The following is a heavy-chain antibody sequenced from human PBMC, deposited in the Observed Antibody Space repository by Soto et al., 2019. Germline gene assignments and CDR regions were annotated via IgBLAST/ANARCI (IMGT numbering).Heavy chain of an antibody. J-gene: IGHJ3*01. CDR3: GRIGVGSRR. CDR1: GDTFSHYV. D-gene: IGHD1-26*01. Sequence: VQMVQSGAEVKEPGSSVKVSCTNSGDTFSHYVMSWVRQAPGQGLEWMGSLAPISGSPNYAERFEGRLTISADAGTSTMYMELRSLKYDDTAVYYCGRIGVGSRRWGQGTMVTVSS. V-gene: IGHV1-69*18. CDR2: LAPISGSP.